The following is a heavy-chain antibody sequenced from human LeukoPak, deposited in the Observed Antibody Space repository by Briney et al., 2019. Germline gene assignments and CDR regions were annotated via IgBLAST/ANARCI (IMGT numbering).Heavy chain of an antibody. CDR2: IYYSGST. CDR1: GGSISSSSFY. D-gene: IGHD3-22*01. Sequence: KPSETLSLTCTVSGGSISSSSFYWGWIRQPPGKGLEWIGNIYYSGSTYYNPSLKSRVTLSLDTPKNQFSLKLSSVTAADTAVYYCARLSHYSDSSGYYLGTYYFDYWGQGTLVTVSS. CDR3: ARLSHYSDSSGYYLGTYYFDY. V-gene: IGHV4-39*01. J-gene: IGHJ4*02.